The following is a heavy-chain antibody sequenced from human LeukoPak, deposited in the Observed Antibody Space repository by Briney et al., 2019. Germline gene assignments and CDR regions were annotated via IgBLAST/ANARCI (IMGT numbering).Heavy chain of an antibody. V-gene: IGHV1-69*05. CDR1: GGTFSSYA. D-gene: IGHD2-2*02. CDR3: ARHKDIVVVPAAIIGRFDP. CDR2: IIPIFGTA. Sequence: GASVKVSCKASGGTFSSYAISWVRQAPGQGLEWMGGIIPIFGTANYAQKFQGRVTITTDESTSTAYMELSSLRSEDTAVYYCARHKDIVVVPAAIIGRFDPWGQGTLVTVSS. J-gene: IGHJ5*02.